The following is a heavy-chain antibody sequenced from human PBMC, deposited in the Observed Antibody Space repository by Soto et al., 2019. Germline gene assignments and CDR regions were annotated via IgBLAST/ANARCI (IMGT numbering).Heavy chain of an antibody. V-gene: IGHV1-2*04. D-gene: IGHD3-10*01. CDR2: INPNSGGT. CDR3: AREDYGSGSDYYGMDV. CDR1: GYTFTGYY. Sequence: ASVKVSCKASGYTFTGYYMHGVRQAPGQGLEWMGWINPNSGGTNYAQKFQGWVTMTRDTSISTAYMELSRLRSDDTAVYYCAREDYGSGSDYYGMDVGGKGTRVTVPS. J-gene: IGHJ6*04.